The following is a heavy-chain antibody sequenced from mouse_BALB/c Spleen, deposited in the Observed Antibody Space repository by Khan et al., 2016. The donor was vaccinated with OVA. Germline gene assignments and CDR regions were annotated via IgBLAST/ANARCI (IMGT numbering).Heavy chain of an antibody. CDR2: IYPSDSET. V-gene: IGHV1S126*01. CDR1: RYSFINYW. CDR3: ARPYYATRDYYAMDY. J-gene: IGHJ4*01. Sequence: QVQLKESGPQLVRPGASVKISCKASRYSFINYWLHWVRQRPGQGLEWIGMIYPSDSETRLNQKFKDRAALTVNKSSSTAYMQLSSPTSEDSAVYYCARPYYATRDYYAMDYWGQGTSVTVSS. D-gene: IGHD1-1*01.